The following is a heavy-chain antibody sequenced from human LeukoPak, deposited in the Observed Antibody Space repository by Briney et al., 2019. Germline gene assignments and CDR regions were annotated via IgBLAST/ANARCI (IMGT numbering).Heavy chain of an antibody. CDR2: ISAYNGNT. Sequence: GASAKVSCKASGYTFTSYGISWVGQAPGQGLEWMGWISAYNGNTNHAQKLQGRVTMTTDTSTSTAYMELRSLRSDDTAVYYCARQAPNDAFDIWGQGTMVTVSS. V-gene: IGHV1-18*01. J-gene: IGHJ3*02. CDR1: GYTFTSYG. CDR3: ARQAPNDAFDI.